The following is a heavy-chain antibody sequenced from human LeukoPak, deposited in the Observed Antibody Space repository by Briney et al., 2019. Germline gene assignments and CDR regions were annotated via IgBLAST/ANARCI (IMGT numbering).Heavy chain of an antibody. CDR1: GGTFSSYA. Sequence: ASVKVSCKASGGTFSSYAISWVRQAPGQRLEWMGWINAGLGNTKYSQNFQGRVTITRDTSASTAYMELSSLRSEDTAVYYCARDPHDYGDYGDYWGQGTLVSVSS. D-gene: IGHD4-17*01. J-gene: IGHJ4*02. CDR2: INAGLGNT. CDR3: ARDPHDYGDYGDY. V-gene: IGHV1-3*01.